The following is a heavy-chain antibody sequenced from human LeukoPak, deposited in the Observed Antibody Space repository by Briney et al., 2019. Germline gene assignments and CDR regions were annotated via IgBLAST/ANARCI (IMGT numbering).Heavy chain of an antibody. V-gene: IGHV1-18*01. J-gene: IGHJ3*02. D-gene: IGHD3-10*01. CDR1: DYTFTNYG. CDR2: ISAYNGNT. Sequence: ASVKVSCKASDYTFTNYGISWVRQAPGQGLEWMGWISAYNGNTNYAQKLQGRVTMTTDTSTSTAYMELRSLRSDDTAVYYCARDKWFGEFTDAFDIWGQGTMVTVSS. CDR3: ARDKWFGEFTDAFDI.